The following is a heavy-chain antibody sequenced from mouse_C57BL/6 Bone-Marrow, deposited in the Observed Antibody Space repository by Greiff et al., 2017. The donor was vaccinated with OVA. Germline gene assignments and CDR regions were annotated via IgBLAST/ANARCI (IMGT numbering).Heavy chain of an antibody. Sequence: VKLVESGAELVKPGASVKISCKASGYAFSSYWMNWVKQRPGKGLEWIGQIYPGDGDTNYNGKFKGKATLTADKSSSTACMQLSSLTSEDSAVYFCARGEGYDYPGAYWGQGTLVTVSA. CDR1: GYAFSSYW. CDR3: ARGEGYDYPGAY. CDR2: IYPGDGDT. J-gene: IGHJ3*01. D-gene: IGHD2-4*01. V-gene: IGHV1-80*01.